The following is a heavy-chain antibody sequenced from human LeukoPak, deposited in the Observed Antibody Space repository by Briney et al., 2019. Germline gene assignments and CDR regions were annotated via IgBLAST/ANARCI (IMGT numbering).Heavy chain of an antibody. CDR3: ARDGRLLNYNMDV. J-gene: IGHJ6*03. D-gene: IGHD2-15*01. Sequence: ASVKVSCKASGYTFTGYYIHWVRQAPGQGLEWMGWINTNSGTTNYAQNFQGRVTMTRDTSITTAYMELSSLRSDDTAVYYCARDGRLLNYNMDVWGKGTTVTVSS. CDR2: INTNSGTT. CDR1: GYTFTGYY. V-gene: IGHV1-2*02.